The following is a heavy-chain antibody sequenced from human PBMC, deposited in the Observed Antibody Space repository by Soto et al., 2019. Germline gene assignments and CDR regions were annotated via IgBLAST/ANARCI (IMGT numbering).Heavy chain of an antibody. D-gene: IGHD2-21*01. CDR1: GITVITNY. CDR2: IYSDGST. V-gene: IGHV3-66*01. CDR3: TRDPTTSIVTDY. J-gene: IGHJ4*02. Sequence: EVQLVESGGGLVQPGGSLRLSCAASGITVITNYFSWVRQAPGQGLEWVSGIYSDGSTHYADSVKGRFTISRDNSKDTLYLQMNTLRAEDTGVYYCTRDPTTSIVTDYWGPGTVVTVSS.